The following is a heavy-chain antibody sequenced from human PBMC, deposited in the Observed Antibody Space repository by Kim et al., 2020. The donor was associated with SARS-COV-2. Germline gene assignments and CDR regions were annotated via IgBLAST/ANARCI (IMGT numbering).Heavy chain of an antibody. D-gene: IGHD2-2*01. CDR2: IYPGDSDT. J-gene: IGHJ4*02. V-gene: IGHV5-51*01. CDR3: ARWPGYCSSTSCHGLDY. Sequence: GESLKISCKGSGYSFTSYWIGWVRQMPGKGLEWMGIIYPGDSDTRYSPSFQGQVTISADKSISTAYLQWSSLKASDTAMYYCARWPGYCSSTSCHGLDYWGQGNLVTVSS. CDR1: GYSFTSYW.